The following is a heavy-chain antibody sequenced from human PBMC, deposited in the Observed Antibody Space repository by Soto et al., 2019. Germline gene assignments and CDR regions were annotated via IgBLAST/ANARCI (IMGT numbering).Heavy chain of an antibody. CDR1: GFTFSNFA. CDR2: ISGSGDDT. J-gene: IGHJ4*02. CDR3: ANPIPKAGTILGF. V-gene: IGHV3-23*01. Sequence: PGGSLRLSCVASGFTFSNFAMAWVRQAPGEGLEWVSAISGSGDDTFYADSMKGRFTISRDNSKDTLYLQIKSLRAEDTAVYNRANPIPKAGTILGFWGQGTLVPVSP. D-gene: IGHD1-1*01.